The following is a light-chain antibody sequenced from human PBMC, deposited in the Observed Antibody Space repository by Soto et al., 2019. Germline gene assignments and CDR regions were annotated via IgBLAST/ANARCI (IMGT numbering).Light chain of an antibody. CDR2: KAS. Sequence: DIEMTQSPSTLSGSVGDRVTITCRASQTISSWLAWYQQKPGKAPKLLIYKASTLKSGVPSRFIGSGAGTECTRTISSLEPDDVSTYYCQHYNSYSEAFGQGTKVDIK. CDR3: QHYNSYSEA. CDR1: QTISSW. V-gene: IGKV1-5*03. J-gene: IGKJ1*01.